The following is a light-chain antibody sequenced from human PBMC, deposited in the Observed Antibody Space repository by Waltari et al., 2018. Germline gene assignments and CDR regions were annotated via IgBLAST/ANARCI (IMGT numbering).Light chain of an antibody. CDR3: SSFTTSSTVV. J-gene: IGLJ2*01. CDR2: DVR. V-gene: IGLV2-14*03. CDR1: SSDVGGYNY. Sequence: QSALTQPASVSGSPGQSITISCTGTSSDVGGYNYVSWYQHHPGKVPKLIIFDVRKRPSGVSNRFSGSKSGNTASLTVSGLQTEDEADYYYSSFTTSSTVVFGGGTKLTVL.